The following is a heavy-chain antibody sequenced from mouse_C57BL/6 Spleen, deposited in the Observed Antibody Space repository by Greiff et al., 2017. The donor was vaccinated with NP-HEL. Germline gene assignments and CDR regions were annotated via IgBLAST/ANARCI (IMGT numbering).Heavy chain of an antibody. CDR3: ARDLGHFDV. J-gene: IGHJ1*03. Sequence: EVQLVESEGGLVQPGSSMKLSCTASGFTFSDYYMAWVRQVPEKGLEWVANINYDGSSTYYLDSLKSRFIISRDNAKNILYLQMSSLKSEDTATYYCARDLGHFDVWGTGTTVTVSS. V-gene: IGHV5-16*01. D-gene: IGHD4-1*01. CDR1: GFTFSDYY. CDR2: INYDGSST.